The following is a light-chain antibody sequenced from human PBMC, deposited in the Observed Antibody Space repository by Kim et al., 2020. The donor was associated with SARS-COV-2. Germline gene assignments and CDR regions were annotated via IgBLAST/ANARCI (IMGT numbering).Light chain of an antibody. CDR2: DAS. Sequence: LSHGERATLSCRASQSVSSYLAWYQQKPGQAPRLLIYDASNRATGIPARFSGSGSGTDFTLTIGSLEPEDFAVYYCQQRGNWPLTFGGGTKVDIK. CDR1: QSVSSY. J-gene: IGKJ4*01. CDR3: QQRGNWPLT. V-gene: IGKV3-11*01.